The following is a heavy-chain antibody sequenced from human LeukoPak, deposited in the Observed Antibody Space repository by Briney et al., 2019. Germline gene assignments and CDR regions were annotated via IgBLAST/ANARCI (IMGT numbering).Heavy chain of an antibody. V-gene: IGHV6-1*01. D-gene: IGHD2-8*02. J-gene: IGHJ5*02. CDR2: TYYRSKWYN. CDR3: AREALYRWSFDP. CDR1: GDSVSSNSAA. Sequence: SQTLSLTCAISGDSVSSNSAAWSCIRQSPSRGLECLGRTYYRSKWYNDYAVSVKSRITINPDTSKNQFSLQLKSVTPEDTALYYCAREALYRWSFDPWGQGTLVTVSS.